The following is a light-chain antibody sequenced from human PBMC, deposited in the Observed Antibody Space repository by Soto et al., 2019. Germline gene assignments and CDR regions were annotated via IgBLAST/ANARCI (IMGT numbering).Light chain of an antibody. CDR3: LLFSSDARRV. J-gene: IGLJ2*01. CDR2: DTS. V-gene: IGLV7-46*01. CDR1: TGAVTSGHF. Sequence: QTVVTQELSLTVSPGGTVTLTCGSSTGAVTSGHFPHWFQQKPGQAPRTLIYDTSNKHSWTTARVSGSLLGGKAALIFSGAQPEYECDYYCLLFSSDARRVFGGRTKLTVL.